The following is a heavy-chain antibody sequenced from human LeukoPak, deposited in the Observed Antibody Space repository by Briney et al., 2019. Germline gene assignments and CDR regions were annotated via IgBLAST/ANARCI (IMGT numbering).Heavy chain of an antibody. V-gene: IGHV4-31*03. J-gene: IGHJ4*02. CDR2: IYYSGST. CDR1: GGSISSGGYY. CDR3: ARGSYTSSWSRHDY. Sequence: SETLSLTCTVSGGSISSGGYYWSWIRQHPGKGLEWIGYIYYSGSTYYNPSLESRVTISLDTSKNQFSLKLSSVPAADTAVYYCARGSYTSSWSRHDYWGQGTLVTVSS. D-gene: IGHD6-13*01.